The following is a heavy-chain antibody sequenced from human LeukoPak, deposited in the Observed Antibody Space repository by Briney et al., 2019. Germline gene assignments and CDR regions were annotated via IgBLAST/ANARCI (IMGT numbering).Heavy chain of an antibody. CDR2: IWYDGSNK. D-gene: IGHD3-10*01. V-gene: IGHV3-33*01. Sequence: GGSLRLSRAASGFTFSSYGMHWVRQAPGKGLEWVAVIWYDGSNKYYADSVKGRFTISRDNSKNTLYLQMNSLRAEDTAVYYCARDGPMVRGVTFTDYWGQGTLVTVSS. CDR3: ARDGPMVRGVTFTDY. J-gene: IGHJ4*02. CDR1: GFTFSSYG.